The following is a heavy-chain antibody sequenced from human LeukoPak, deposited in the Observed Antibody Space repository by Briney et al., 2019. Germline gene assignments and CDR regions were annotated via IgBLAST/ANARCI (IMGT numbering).Heavy chain of an antibody. J-gene: IGHJ5*02. D-gene: IGHD5-12*01. CDR1: GFTVSYNY. V-gene: IGHV3-66*02. CDR3: ARGMVATGS. CDR2: IYSDGNT. Sequence: GGSLRLSCAASGFTVSYNYMSWARQAPGKGLEWVSIIYSDGNTYYADSVKGRFTISRDNSENTVDLQMNSLRVEDTAVYYCARGMVATGSWGQGTLVTVSS.